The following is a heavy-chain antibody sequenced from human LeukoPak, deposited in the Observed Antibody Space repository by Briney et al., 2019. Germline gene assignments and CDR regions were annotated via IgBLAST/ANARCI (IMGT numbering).Heavy chain of an antibody. D-gene: IGHD5-12*01. CDR1: GFTFNSYS. J-gene: IGHJ4*02. CDR3: AKDRREVATAYYFDY. Sequence: GGSLRLSCAASGFTFNSYSMNWVRQAPGRGLEWVSYISSESSTIYYADSVKGRFTISRDNAKNSLYLQMNSLRAEDTAVYYCAKDRREVATAYYFDYWGQGTLVTVSS. V-gene: IGHV3-48*04. CDR2: ISSESSTI.